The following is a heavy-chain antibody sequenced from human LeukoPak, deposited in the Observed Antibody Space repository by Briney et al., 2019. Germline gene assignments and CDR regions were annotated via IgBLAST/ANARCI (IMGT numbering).Heavy chain of an antibody. V-gene: IGHV3-33*01. J-gene: IGHJ4*02. CDR2: IWEDGTNI. D-gene: IGHD6-13*01. CDR3: ARGTLKAAATDFDY. CDR1: GFTFSRYG. Sequence: PGTSLRLSCAASGFTFSRYGMHWVRQAPGKGLEWVAVIWEDGTNIYYADSVKGRFTISRDNAKNSLYLQMNSLRAEDTALYYCARGTLKAAATDFDYWGQGTLVTVSS.